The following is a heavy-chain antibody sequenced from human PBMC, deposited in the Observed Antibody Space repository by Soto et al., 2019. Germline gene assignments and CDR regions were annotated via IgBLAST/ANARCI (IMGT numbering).Heavy chain of an antibody. V-gene: IGHV1-69*02. CDR3: ARVGEYCSGGSCYSGFDY. CDR1: GGTFSSYT. Sequence: QVQLVQSGAEVKKPGSSVKVSCKASGGTFSSYTISRVRQAPGQGLEWMGRIIPILGIANYAQKFQGRVTITADKSTSTAYMELSSLRSEDTAVYYCARVGEYCSGGSCYSGFDYWGQGTLVTVSS. CDR2: IIPILGIA. D-gene: IGHD2-15*01. J-gene: IGHJ4*02.